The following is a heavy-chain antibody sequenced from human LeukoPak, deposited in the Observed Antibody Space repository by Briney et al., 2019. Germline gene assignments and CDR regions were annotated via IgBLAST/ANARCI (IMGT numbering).Heavy chain of an antibody. V-gene: IGHV3-23*01. CDR2: ISAGGSDT. D-gene: IGHD4-17*01. J-gene: IGHJ5*02. CDR1: GFSFSNSA. Sequence: GGSLRLSCAASGFSFSNSAMTWVRQAPGKGLEWVSAISAGGSDTIYTDSVKDRFTISRDNSKNTLYLQMNSLRAEDTAVYYCAKGGDYGDYVFDNWGQGTLVTVSS. CDR3: AKGGDYGDYVFDN.